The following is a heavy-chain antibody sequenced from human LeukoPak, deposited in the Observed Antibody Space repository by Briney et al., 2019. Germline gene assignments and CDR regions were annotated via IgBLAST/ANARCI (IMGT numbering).Heavy chain of an antibody. V-gene: IGHV1-18*01. Sequence: ASVKVSCKASGYTFTSYGISWVQQAPGQGREWMGRISAYNGSTNYAQRLQGRVTMTTDTSTSTAYMELRSLRSEDTTVYYCARDPADYGGNSGWFDPWGQGTLVTVSS. CDR2: ISAYNGST. J-gene: IGHJ5*02. CDR3: ARDPADYGGNSGWFDP. CDR1: GYTFTSYG. D-gene: IGHD4-23*01.